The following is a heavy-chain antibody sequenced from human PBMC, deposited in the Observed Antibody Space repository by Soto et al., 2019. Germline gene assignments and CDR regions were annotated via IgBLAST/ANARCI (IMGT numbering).Heavy chain of an antibody. J-gene: IGHJ5*02. CDR3: ARTKVLRFLEWLGAIDP. Sequence: ASVRVSCKASGGTFSSYAISWVRQAPGQGLEWMGGIIPIFGTANYAQKFQGRVTITADESTSTAYMELSSLRSEDTAVYYCARTKVLRFLEWLGAIDPWGQGTLVTVSS. CDR2: IIPIFGTA. D-gene: IGHD3-3*01. CDR1: GGTFSSYA. V-gene: IGHV1-69*13.